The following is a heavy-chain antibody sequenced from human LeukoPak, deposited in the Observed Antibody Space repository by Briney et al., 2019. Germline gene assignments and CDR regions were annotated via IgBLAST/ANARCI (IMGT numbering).Heavy chain of an antibody. CDR1: DGSFSGYY. D-gene: IGHD6-19*01. CDR3: ARETYSSGWSYYFDY. CDR2: INHSGST. V-gene: IGHV4-34*01. J-gene: IGHJ4*02. Sequence: SETLSLTCAVYDGSFSGYYWSWIRQPPGKGLEWIGEINHSGSTYYNPSLKSRVTISVDTSKNQFSLKLSSVTAADTAVYYCARETYSSGWSYYFDYWGQGTLVTVSS.